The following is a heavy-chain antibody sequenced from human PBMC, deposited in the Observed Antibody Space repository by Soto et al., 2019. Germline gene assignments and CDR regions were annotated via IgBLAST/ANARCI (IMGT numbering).Heavy chain of an antibody. CDR1: GFSFGSYA. Sequence: GGSLRLSCAASGFSFGSYALSWVRQAPGKGLEWASTISGSDGKTFYADSVKGRFSISRDTSQSTLYLQMNSLRADDTAMYYCARWSYLDYWGQGTRVTVSS. CDR2: ISGSDGKT. D-gene: IGHD3-3*01. V-gene: IGHV3-23*01. J-gene: IGHJ4*02. CDR3: ARWSYLDY.